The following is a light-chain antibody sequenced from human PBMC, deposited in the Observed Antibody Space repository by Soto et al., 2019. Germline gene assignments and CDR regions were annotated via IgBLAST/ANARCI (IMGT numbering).Light chain of an antibody. CDR3: SSYTSSSTLWV. V-gene: IGLV2-14*01. CDR2: EVS. CDR1: SSDVGGYNY. J-gene: IGLJ3*02. Sequence: QSVLTQPASVSGSPGKSITISCTGTSSDVGGYNYVSWYQQHPGKAPKLMIYEVSNRPSGVSNRFSGSKSGNTASLTISGLQAEDEADYYCSSYTSSSTLWVFGGGTKLTVL.